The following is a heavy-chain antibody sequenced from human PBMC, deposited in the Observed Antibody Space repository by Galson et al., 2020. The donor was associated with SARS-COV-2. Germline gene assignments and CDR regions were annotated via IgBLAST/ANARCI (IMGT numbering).Heavy chain of an antibody. Sequence: GGSLRLSRAASGFSSGSYDMSWVRQSPGKGLEWVSGISGRSSSTYYADSVKGRFTISRDDSKNTLYLQMNSLTAEDTAIYYCAKEPYDSSGYYPLNWFDPWGQG. D-gene: IGHD3-22*01. J-gene: IGHJ5*02. V-gene: IGHV3-23*01. CDR3: AKEPYDSSGYYPLNWFDP. CDR2: ISGRSSST. CDR1: GFSSGSYD.